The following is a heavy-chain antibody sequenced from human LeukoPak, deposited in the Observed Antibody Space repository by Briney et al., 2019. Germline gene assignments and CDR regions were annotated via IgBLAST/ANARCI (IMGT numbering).Heavy chain of an antibody. CDR1: QFSVSSNY. J-gene: IGHJ4*02. V-gene: IGHV3-66*01. CDR3: ARGPSGYHNA. Sequence: GSLRLSSAPSQFSVSSNYITCVPAAPQKRREWVALIYRGGSTYYADSVKGRLTISRDNSKNTLYFKMNSLRAEDTVVYYCARGPSGYHNAGGQGSLVTV. CDR2: IYRGGST. D-gene: IGHD5-12*01.